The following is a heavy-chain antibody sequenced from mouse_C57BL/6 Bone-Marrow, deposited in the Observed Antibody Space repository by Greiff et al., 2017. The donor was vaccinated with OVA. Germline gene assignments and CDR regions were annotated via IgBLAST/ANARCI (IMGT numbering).Heavy chain of an antibody. CDR2: ISSGGSYT. D-gene: IGHD1-1*01. J-gene: IGHJ4*01. V-gene: IGHV5-6*01. CDR1: GFTFSSYG. Sequence: EVQLVQSGGDLVKPGGSLKLSCAASGFTFSSYGMHWVRQTPDKRLEWVATISSGGSYTYYPDCVKGRFTISIDNSKNILYMQMSSLKSEYAAMYYCARHSGTNAIDYWGQGTSVPVSS. CDR3: ARHSGTNAIDY.